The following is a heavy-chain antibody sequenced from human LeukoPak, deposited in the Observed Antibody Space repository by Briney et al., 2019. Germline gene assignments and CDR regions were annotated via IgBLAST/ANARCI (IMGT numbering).Heavy chain of an antibody. CDR1: GGSFSGYY. CDR2: IYYSGST. V-gene: IGHV4-34*01. J-gene: IGHJ6*03. D-gene: IGHD5-12*01. CDR3: ARIHSGYDYKLVYYYYMDV. Sequence: SETLSLTCAVYGGSFSGYYWSWIRQPPGKGLEWIGSIYYSGSTYYNPSLKSRVTISVDTSKNQFSLKLSSVTAADTAVYYCARIHSGYDYKLVYYYYMDVWGKGTTVTVSS.